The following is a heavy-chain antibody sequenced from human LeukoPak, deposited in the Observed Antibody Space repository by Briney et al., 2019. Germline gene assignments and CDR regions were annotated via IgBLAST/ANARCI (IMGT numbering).Heavy chain of an antibody. Sequence: WDSLSLTCAVYGGSFSGYYWSWIRQPPGKGLEWIGEINHSGSSNYNPSLKSRVTISVDTSKNQLSLKLNSLTAADTAVYYCARKTRHTQNKNWFDPWGQGTLVTVSS. V-gene: IGHV4-34*01. D-gene: IGHD1/OR15-1a*01. CDR2: INHSGSS. J-gene: IGHJ5*02. CDR3: ARKTRHTQNKNWFDP. CDR1: GGSFSGYY.